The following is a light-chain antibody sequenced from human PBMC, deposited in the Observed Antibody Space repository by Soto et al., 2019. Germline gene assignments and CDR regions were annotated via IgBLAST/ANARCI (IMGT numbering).Light chain of an antibody. CDR1: QDIDRW. Sequence: DIQMTQSPSSVSVSVGDRVIITCRASQDIDRWLAWSQQRPGKAPKLLLYGACNLQSGVPSRFSGSGSGTDYTLTISSLQPEDFAPYYCQQAKSLPYTFGQGTKLEIK. CDR3: QQAKSLPYT. J-gene: IGKJ2*01. V-gene: IGKV1-12*01. CDR2: GAC.